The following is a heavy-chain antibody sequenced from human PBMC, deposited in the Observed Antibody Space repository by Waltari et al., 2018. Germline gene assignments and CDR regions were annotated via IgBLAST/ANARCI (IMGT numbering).Heavy chain of an antibody. CDR2: ISGSVGST. CDR1: GFTFSSYA. V-gene: IGHV3-23*01. J-gene: IGHJ4*02. D-gene: IGHD5-18*01. CDR3: AKSLGYTAMVTDY. Sequence: EVQLLESGGGLVQPGGSLRLSCAASGFTFSSYAMSWVRQAPGKGLEWVSAISGSVGSTYYEDSVKGRFTISRDNSKNTLYLQMNSLRAEDTAVYYCAKSLGYTAMVTDYWGQGTLVTVSS.